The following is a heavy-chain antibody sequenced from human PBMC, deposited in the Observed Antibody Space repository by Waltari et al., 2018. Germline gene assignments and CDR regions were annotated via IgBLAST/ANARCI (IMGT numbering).Heavy chain of an antibody. CDR2: IYHSGGT. CDR1: GYSISSGYY. J-gene: IGHJ4*02. D-gene: IGHD3-10*01. CDR3: ASWGGLDYYGSGD. Sequence: QVQLQESGPGLVKPSETLSLTCTVSGYSISSGYYWGWIRQPPGKGLEWIGSIYHSGGTYYNPSLKSRVTISVDTSKNQFSLKLSSVTAADTAVYYCASWGGLDYYGSGDWGQGTLVTVSS. V-gene: IGHV4-38-2*02.